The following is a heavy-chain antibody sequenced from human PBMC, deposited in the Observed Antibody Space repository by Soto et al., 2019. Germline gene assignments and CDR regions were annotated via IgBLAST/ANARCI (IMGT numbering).Heavy chain of an antibody. CDR3: TILSRSGNSDH. D-gene: IGHD3-3*01. V-gene: IGHV3-73*02. Sequence: EVQLVESGGGLVQPGGSLKLSCAASGFTFSGSAMHWVRQASGKGLEWVGRIRSKANSYATAYAASVKGRFTISRDDSKNTAYLQMNSLKTEDTAVYYWTILSRSGNSDHWGRGTLVTVSS. CDR1: GFTFSGSA. J-gene: IGHJ2*01. CDR2: IRSKANSYAT.